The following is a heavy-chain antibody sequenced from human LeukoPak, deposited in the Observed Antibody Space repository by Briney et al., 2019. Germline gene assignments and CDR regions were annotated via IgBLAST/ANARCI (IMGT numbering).Heavy chain of an antibody. D-gene: IGHD1-7*01. J-gene: IGHJ3*02. CDR3: ARHHWNYVLDAFDI. CDR1: GGSISSSSYY. V-gene: IGHV4-39*01. CDR2: IYYSGST. Sequence: PSETLSLTCTVSGGSISSSSYYWGWIRQPPGKGLEWIGSIYYSGSTYYNPSLKSRVTISVDTSKNQFSLKLSSVTAADTAVYYCARHHWNYVLDAFDIWGQGTMVTVSS.